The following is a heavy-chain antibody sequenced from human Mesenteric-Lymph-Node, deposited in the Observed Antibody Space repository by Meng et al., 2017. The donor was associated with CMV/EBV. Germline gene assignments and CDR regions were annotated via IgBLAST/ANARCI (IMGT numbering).Heavy chain of an antibody. Sequence: GGSLRLSCAASGFTFSDYYMNWVRQAPGKGLEWVSSISSSSSTIYYADSVKGRFTISRDNAKNSLYLQMNSLRAEDTAVYYCARGAAYCGGDCYPPLQHWGQGTLVTVSS. V-gene: IGHV3-69-1*02. CDR2: ISSSSSTI. D-gene: IGHD2-21*01. CDR3: ARGAAYCGGDCYPPLQH. CDR1: GFTFSDYY. J-gene: IGHJ1*01.